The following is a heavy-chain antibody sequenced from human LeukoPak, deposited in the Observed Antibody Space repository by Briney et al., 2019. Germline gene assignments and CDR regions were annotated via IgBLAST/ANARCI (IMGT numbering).Heavy chain of an antibody. V-gene: IGHV4-30-2*01. CDR3: ARGALGGVVIGYNTPADWFDP. CDR2: IYHSGST. J-gene: IGHJ5*02. CDR1: GGSISSGGYY. Sequence: PSETLSLTCTVSGGSISSGGYYWSWIQQPPGKGLEWIGYIYHSGSTYYNPSLKSRVTISVDRSKNQFSLKLSSVTAADTAVYYCARGALGGVVIGYNTPADWFDPWGQGTLVTVSS. D-gene: IGHD3-3*01.